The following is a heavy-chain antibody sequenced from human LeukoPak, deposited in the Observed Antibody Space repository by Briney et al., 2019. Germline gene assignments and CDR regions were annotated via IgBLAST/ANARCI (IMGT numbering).Heavy chain of an antibody. CDR3: ATYRQVLLPFEA. CDR2: IFQGGGEI. Sequence: PGGSLRLSCAAPGFTFDDYGMSWVRQPPGKGLEWVSSIFQGGGEIHYADSVRGRFTISRDNSKSTLFLQMNSLRAEDTAIYYCATYRQVLLPFEAWGQGTLVTVSS. CDR1: GFTFDDYG. J-gene: IGHJ5*02. D-gene: IGHD5-18*01. V-gene: IGHV3-23*01.